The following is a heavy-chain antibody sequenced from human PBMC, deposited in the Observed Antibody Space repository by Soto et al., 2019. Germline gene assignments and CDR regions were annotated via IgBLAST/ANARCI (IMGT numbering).Heavy chain of an antibody. CDR2: ISSTGLYT. D-gene: IGHD3-22*01. J-gene: IGHJ5*02. Sequence: PGGSLRLSCAASGFSFTTYGMSWVRQAPGKGLEWVSDISSTGLYTYLADSVKGRFTISRDNSKNTLYLQVNSLRVDDTAVYFCTKSWLFEKNWFDPWGQGTLVTVSS. CDR1: GFSFTTYG. V-gene: IGHV3-23*01. CDR3: TKSWLFEKNWFDP.